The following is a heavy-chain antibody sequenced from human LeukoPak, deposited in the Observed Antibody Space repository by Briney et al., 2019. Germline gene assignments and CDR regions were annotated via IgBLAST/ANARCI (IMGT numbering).Heavy chain of an antibody. J-gene: IGHJ4*02. CDR1: GFTFSSYS. CDR3: VRGRGGDGSSY. Sequence: GGSLRLSCAASGFTFSSYSMNWVRQAPGKGLEWVSSISSSSRYIYYADSVKGRFTISRDNAKNSLYLQMNSLSADDTSVYYCVRGRGGDGSSYWGQGILVTVSS. CDR2: ISSSSRYI. V-gene: IGHV3-21*01. D-gene: IGHD3-16*01.